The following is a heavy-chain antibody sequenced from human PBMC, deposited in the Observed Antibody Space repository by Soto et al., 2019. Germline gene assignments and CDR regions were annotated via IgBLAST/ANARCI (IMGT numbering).Heavy chain of an antibody. J-gene: IGHJ4*02. Sequence: EVQLVESGGGLVQPGGSLRLSCAASGFTFSSYWMHWVRQAPGKGLVWVSRINSDGSSTSYADSVKGRFTISRDNAKNTRYLQMNSLRAEDTAVYYCASLVPLDSSGVGWGQGTLVTVSS. CDR2: INSDGSST. CDR1: GFTFSSYW. V-gene: IGHV3-74*01. D-gene: IGHD3-22*01. CDR3: ASLVPLDSSGVG.